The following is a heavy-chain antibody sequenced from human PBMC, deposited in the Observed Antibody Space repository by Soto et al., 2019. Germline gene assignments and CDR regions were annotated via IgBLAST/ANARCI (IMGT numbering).Heavy chain of an antibody. CDR2: IYHSGST. Sequence: QVQLQESGPGLVKPSGTLSLTCTVSGGSISSSNWWSWVRQPPGKGLEWIGEIYHSGSTNYNPSLKSRVTISVDKSKNQFSLKLSSVTAADTAVYYCARSVPGYSSSWGLRFQHWGQGTLVTVSS. CDR1: GGSISSSNW. D-gene: IGHD6-13*01. V-gene: IGHV4-4*02. CDR3: ARSVPGYSSSWGLRFQH. J-gene: IGHJ1*01.